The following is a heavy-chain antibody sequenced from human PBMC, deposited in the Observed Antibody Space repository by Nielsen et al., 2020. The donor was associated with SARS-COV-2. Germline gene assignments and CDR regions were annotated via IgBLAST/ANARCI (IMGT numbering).Heavy chain of an antibody. V-gene: IGHV1-69*13. CDR2: IIPIFGTA. D-gene: IGHD2-2*01. CDR1: GGTFSSYA. CDR3: AREPDPDIVVVPAAIDGMDV. Sequence: SVKVSCKASGGTFSSYAISWVRQAPGQGLEWMGGIIPIFGTANYAQKFQGRVTITADESTSTAYMELRSLRSDDTAVYYCAREPDPDIVVVPAAIDGMDVWGQGTTVTVSS. J-gene: IGHJ6*02.